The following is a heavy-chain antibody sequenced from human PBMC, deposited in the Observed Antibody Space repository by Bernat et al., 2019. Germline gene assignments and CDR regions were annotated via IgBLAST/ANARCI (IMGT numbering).Heavy chain of an antibody. CDR1: GFTFSSYS. CDR2: ISYDGSNK. Sequence: VQLVESGGGLVKPGGSLRLSCAASGFTFSSYSMNWVRQAPGKGLEWVAVISYDGSNKYYADSVKGRFTISRDNSKNTLYLQMNSLRAEDTAVYYCARGSGTFDYWGQGTLVTVSS. CDR3: ARGSGTFDY. V-gene: IGHV3-30*03. D-gene: IGHD1/OR15-1a*01. J-gene: IGHJ4*02.